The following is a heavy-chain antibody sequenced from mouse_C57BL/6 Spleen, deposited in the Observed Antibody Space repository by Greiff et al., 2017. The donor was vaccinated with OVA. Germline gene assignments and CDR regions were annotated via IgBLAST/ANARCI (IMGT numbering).Heavy chain of an antibody. J-gene: IGHJ1*03. D-gene: IGHD4-1*01. V-gene: IGHV1-72*01. Sequence: QVQLQQPGAELVKPGASVKLSCKASGYTFTSYWMHWVKQRPGRGLEWIGRIDPNSGGTKYNEKFKSKATLTVDKPSSTAYMQLSSLTSEDSAVYYGARERGKTGDWDGYVDVWGTGTTVTVSS. CDR3: ARERGKTGDWDGYVDV. CDR2: IDPNSGGT. CDR1: GYTFTSYW.